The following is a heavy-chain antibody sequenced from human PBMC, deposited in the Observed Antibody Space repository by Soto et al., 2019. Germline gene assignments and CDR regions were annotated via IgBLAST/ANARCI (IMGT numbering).Heavy chain of an antibody. Sequence: QHPGKGLEWIGYIYYSGSTYYNPSLKSRVTISVDTSKNQFSLKLSSVTAADTAVYYCARTTLMTANAFDIWGQGTMVTVSS. D-gene: IGHD3-16*01. J-gene: IGHJ3*02. CDR3: ARTTLMTANAFDI. CDR2: IYYSGST. V-gene: IGHV4-31*02.